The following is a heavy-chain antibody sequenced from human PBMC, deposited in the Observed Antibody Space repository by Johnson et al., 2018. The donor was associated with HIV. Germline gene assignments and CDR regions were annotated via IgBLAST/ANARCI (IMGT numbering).Heavy chain of an antibody. V-gene: IGHV3-13*01. Sequence: VQLVESGGGLVQPGGSLRLSCAASGFTFSSYDMHWVRQATGKGLEWVSAIGTAGDTYYPGSVKGRFTISRENAQNSLYLQMNSRRAGDTAVYDCAKDLLRSSCFHDAFDIWGQGTMVTVSS. CDR3: AKDLLRSSCFHDAFDI. CDR2: IGTAGDT. CDR1: GFTFSSYD. J-gene: IGHJ3*02. D-gene: IGHD6-13*01.